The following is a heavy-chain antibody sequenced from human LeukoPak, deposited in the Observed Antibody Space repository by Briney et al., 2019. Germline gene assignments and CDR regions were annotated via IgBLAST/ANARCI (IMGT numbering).Heavy chain of an antibody. CDR1: GASFSGYY. D-gene: IGHD6-13*01. V-gene: IGHV4-34*01. CDR3: ARGVGIAAAGRPQHIDY. CDR2: INHSGST. Sequence: SETLSLTCAVYGASFSGYYWSWIRQPPGKGLEWIGEINHSGSTNYNPSLKSRVTISVDTSKNQFSLKLSSVTAADTAVYYCARGVGIAAAGRPQHIDYWGQGTLVTVSS. J-gene: IGHJ4*02.